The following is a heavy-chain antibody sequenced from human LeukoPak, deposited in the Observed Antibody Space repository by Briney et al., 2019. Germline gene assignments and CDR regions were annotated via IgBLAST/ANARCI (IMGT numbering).Heavy chain of an antibody. J-gene: IGHJ6*03. D-gene: IGHD5-12*01. CDR2: IRYDGSNK. Sequence: GGSLRLSCAASGFTFSSYGMHWVRQAPGKGLEWVACIRYDGSNKYYADSVKGRFTISRDNSKNTLYLELNSLRAEDTAVYYCAKGGGCEAQYYYYYLDVWGKGTTVTISS. CDR3: AKGGGCEAQYYYYYLDV. CDR1: GFTFSSYG. V-gene: IGHV3-30*02.